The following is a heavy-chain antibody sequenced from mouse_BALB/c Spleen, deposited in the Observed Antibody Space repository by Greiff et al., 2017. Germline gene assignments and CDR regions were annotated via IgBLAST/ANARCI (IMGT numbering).Heavy chain of an antibody. CDR3: ALSYYGSSYWYFDV. CDR2: IDPSNSET. Sequence: VQLQESGPELVRPGASVKMSCKASGYTFTSYWMHWVKQRPGQGLEWIGMIDPSNSETRLNQKFKDKATLNVDKSSNTAYMQLSSLTSEDSAVYDCALSYYGSSYWYFDVWGAGTTVTVSS. CDR1: GYTFTSYW. V-gene: IGHV1-74*01. D-gene: IGHD1-1*01. J-gene: IGHJ1*01.